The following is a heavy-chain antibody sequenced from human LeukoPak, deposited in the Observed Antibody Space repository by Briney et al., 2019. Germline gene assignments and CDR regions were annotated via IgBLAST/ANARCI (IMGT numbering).Heavy chain of an antibody. D-gene: IGHD3-16*01. J-gene: IGHJ1*01. CDR3: ARSRGKYFQR. CDR2: ITQGGSTI. CDR1: GFTFSSYD. V-gene: IGHV3-48*03. Sequence: GGSLRLSCEASGFTFSSYDMNWVRQAPGKGLQWISHITQGGSTIYYADSVKGRSTIFRDNAKSSLYLQMDSLRVEDTAIYYCARSRGKYFQRWGQGTLVTVSS.